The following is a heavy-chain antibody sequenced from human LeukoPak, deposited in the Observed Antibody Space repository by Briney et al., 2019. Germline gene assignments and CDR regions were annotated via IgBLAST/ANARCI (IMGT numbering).Heavy chain of an antibody. V-gene: IGHV3-11*05. Sequence: PGGSLRLSCAASGFTFSDYYMSWIRQAPGKGLEWVSYISSSSSYTNYADSVKGRFTISRDSAKNSLYLQMNSLRAEDTAVYYCARGLTVDDPDPWDWGQGTLVTVSS. D-gene: IGHD3-16*01. CDR3: ARGLTVDDPDPWD. CDR1: GFTFSDYY. CDR2: ISSSSSYT. J-gene: IGHJ4*02.